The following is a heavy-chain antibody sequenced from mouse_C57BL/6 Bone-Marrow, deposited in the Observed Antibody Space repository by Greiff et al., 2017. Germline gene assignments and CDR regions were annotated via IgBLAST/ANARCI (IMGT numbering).Heavy chain of an antibody. Sequence: QVQLQQSGPELVKPGASVKISCKASGYAFSSSWMNWVKQRPGKGLEWIGRIYPGDGDTNYNGKFKGKATLTADKSSSTAYMQLSSLTSEDSAVYFCARSGRDFDVWGTGTTVTVSS. CDR3: ARSGRDFDV. J-gene: IGHJ1*03. D-gene: IGHD1-1*01. CDR2: IYPGDGDT. CDR1: GYAFSSSW. V-gene: IGHV1-82*01.